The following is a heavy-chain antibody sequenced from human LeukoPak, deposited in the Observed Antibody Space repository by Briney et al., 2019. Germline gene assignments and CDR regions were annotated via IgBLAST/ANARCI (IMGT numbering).Heavy chain of an antibody. Sequence: GGSLRLSCAASGFTFSSYGMHWLRQAPGKGLEWVAFIRYDGSNKYYADSVKGRFTISRDNSKNTLYLQMNSLRAEDTAVYHCSLKTYDFWSGYPAGFDAFDIWGQGTMVTVSS. V-gene: IGHV3-30*02. CDR3: SLKTYDFWSGYPAGFDAFDI. CDR1: GFTFSSYG. CDR2: IRYDGSNK. D-gene: IGHD3-3*01. J-gene: IGHJ3*02.